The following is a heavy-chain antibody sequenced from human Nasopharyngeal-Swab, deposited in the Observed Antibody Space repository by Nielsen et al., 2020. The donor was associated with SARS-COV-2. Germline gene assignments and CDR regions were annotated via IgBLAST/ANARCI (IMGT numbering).Heavy chain of an antibody. CDR3: AREVVGGLVDS. Sequence: AETLSLNCTVSGGSISSYYGGWIRQPPGKGLEWIGDFSYSVITHYNASLKSRVTISLDTSKNQFSLKLSSVTAADTGVYYCAREVVGGLVDSWGQGILVTVSS. J-gene: IGHJ4*02. V-gene: IGHV4-59*12. CDR2: FSYSVIT. D-gene: IGHD1-26*01. CDR1: GGSISSYY.